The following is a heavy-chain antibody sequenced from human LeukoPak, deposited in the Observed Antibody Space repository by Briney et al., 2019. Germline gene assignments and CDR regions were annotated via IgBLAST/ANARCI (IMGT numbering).Heavy chain of an antibody. Sequence: ASVEVSCKASGYTLTSYGISWVRQAPGQGLEWMGWISAYNGNTNYAQKLQGRATMTTDTSTSTAYMELRSLRSDDTAVYYCARGGRSGGGNSLIGYYYYMDVWGKGTTVTVSS. CDR1: GYTLTSYG. CDR3: ARGGRSGGGNSLIGYYYYMDV. J-gene: IGHJ6*03. D-gene: IGHD4-23*01. CDR2: ISAYNGNT. V-gene: IGHV1-18*01.